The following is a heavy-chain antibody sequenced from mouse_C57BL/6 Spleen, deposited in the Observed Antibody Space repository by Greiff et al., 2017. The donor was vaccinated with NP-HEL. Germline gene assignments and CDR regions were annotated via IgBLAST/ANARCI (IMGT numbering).Heavy chain of an antibody. Sequence: EVQLQQSGPELVKPGASVKISCKASGYTFTDYYMNWVKQSHGKSLEWIGDINPNNGGTSYNQKFKGKATLTVDKSSSTAYMELRSLTSEDSAVYYCARGTTVVATSYWYFDVWGTGTTVTVSS. D-gene: IGHD1-1*01. CDR2: INPNNGGT. J-gene: IGHJ1*03. V-gene: IGHV1-26*01. CDR3: ARGTTVVATSYWYFDV. CDR1: GYTFTDYY.